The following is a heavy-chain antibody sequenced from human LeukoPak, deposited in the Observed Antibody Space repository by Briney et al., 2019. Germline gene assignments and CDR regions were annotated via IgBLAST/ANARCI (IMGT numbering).Heavy chain of an antibody. CDR3: ARVGGHCTSTSCPPPDY. D-gene: IGHD2-2*01. CDR2: IDSSSRYI. CDR1: GFAFSFYA. Sequence: PGGSLRLSCAASGFAFSFYAMSWLRQPPGKGLEWVSFIDSSSRYIYQADSVKGRFTVSRDNAKSSVFLQMNSLRAEDTAVYYCARVGGHCTSTSCPPPDYWGQGTLVTVSS. V-gene: IGHV3-21*01. J-gene: IGHJ4*02.